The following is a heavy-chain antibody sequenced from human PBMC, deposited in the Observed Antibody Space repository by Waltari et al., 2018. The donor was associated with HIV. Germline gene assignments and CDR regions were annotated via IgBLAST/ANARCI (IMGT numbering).Heavy chain of an antibody. Sequence: AESGGGLIQPGGSLGLSCTASNSSISAKHVTWIRQAPGGSLEWVAVIYPDDTTHYADSVSGRFTISRAKSRTKVFLLMNSLFVDDTATYFCATGVRYYGPWGQGTRVTVSS. D-gene: IGHD3-22*01. CDR1: NSSISAKH. CDR2: IYPDDTT. CDR3: ATGVRYYGP. V-gene: IGHV3-53*01. J-gene: IGHJ5*02.